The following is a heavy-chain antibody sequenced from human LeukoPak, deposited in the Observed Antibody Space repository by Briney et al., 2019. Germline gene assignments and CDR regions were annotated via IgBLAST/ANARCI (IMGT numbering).Heavy chain of an antibody. CDR3: ARRSGALDAFDI. J-gene: IGHJ3*02. CDR2: VNTYNGHTYTGNT. Sequence: GASLKVSCMASGHTFTSISWVRQAPGQGLEWMGWVNTYNGHTYTGNTKYAQKVQGRVTMTTDTSTNTAYMELRSLRSDDTAIYYCARRSGALDAFDIWGQGTMVTVSS. V-gene: IGHV1-18*01. CDR1: GHTFTS. D-gene: IGHD5-24*01.